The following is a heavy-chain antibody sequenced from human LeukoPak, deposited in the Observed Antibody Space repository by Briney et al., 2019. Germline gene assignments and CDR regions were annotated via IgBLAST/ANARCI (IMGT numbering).Heavy chain of an antibody. Sequence: GGSLRLSCAASGFTFSSYWMSWVRQAPGKGLEWVANIKQDGSEEYYVDSVKGRFTISRDNAKNSLYLQMNSLRAEDTAVYYCARDRASKWELLGFMDYWGQGTLVTVSS. V-gene: IGHV3-7*01. CDR3: ARDRASKWELLGFMDY. D-gene: IGHD1-26*01. J-gene: IGHJ4*02. CDR1: GFTFSSYW. CDR2: IKQDGSEE.